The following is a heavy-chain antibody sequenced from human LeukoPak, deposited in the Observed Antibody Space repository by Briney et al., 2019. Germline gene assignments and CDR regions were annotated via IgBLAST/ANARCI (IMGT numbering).Heavy chain of an antibody. Sequence: SETLSLTCTVSGGSISSYYWSWIRQPPGKGLEWIGYIYYSGSTNYNPSLTSRVTISVDTSKNQFSLKLSSVTAADTAVYYCARDHGTSPPFDYWGQGTLVTVSS. D-gene: IGHD2-2*01. CDR2: IYYSGST. J-gene: IGHJ4*02. CDR1: GGSISSYY. V-gene: IGHV4-59*01. CDR3: ARDHGTSPPFDY.